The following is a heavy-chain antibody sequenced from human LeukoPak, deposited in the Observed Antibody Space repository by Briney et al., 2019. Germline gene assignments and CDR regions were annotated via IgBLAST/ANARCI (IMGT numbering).Heavy chain of an antibody. D-gene: IGHD3-10*01. CDR2: IYHSGSS. CDR3: AKNDGFGDLEGAFDI. Sequence: SETLSLTCTVSGGSISSDDYYWNWIRQPPGKGLEWIGYIYHSGSSYYNPSLKSRVTMSVGTSKNQFSLKLTSVTAADTAVYFCAKNDGFGDLEGAFDIWGQGTMVTVSS. CDR1: GGSISSDDYY. J-gene: IGHJ3*02. V-gene: IGHV4-30-4*08.